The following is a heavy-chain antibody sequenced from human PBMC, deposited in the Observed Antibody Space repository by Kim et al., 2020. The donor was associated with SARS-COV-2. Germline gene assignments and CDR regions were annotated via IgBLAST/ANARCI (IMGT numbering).Heavy chain of an antibody. D-gene: IGHD6-13*01. CDR2: IKSKNDGGTT. V-gene: IGHV3-15*01. CDR1: GFTFSKAW. Sequence: GGSLRLSCAGSGFTFSKAWMTWVRQTPGKGLEWVARIKSKNDGGTTDYAAPVNGRFNISKDDSKNTLYLEMNSLKTDDTAVYYCTTTFSSSWYSWYFDLWGRGTLVTVSS. J-gene: IGHJ2*01. CDR3: TTTFSSSWYSWYFDL.